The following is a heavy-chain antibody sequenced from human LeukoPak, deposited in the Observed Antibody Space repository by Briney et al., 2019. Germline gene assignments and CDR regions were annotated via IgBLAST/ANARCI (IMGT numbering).Heavy chain of an antibody. CDR3: ARGGIAVAGTSRGDWFDP. J-gene: IGHJ5*02. Sequence: PSETLSLTCTVSGGSISSSSYYWGWVRPPPGKGRAWSGCIYESGSTYYNPPLKSRVTISVDTSKNQLSLKLSSVTAADTAVYYCARGGIAVAGTSRGDWFDPWGQGTLVTVSS. D-gene: IGHD6-19*01. CDR1: GGSISSSSYY. CDR2: IYESGST. V-gene: IGHV4-39*01.